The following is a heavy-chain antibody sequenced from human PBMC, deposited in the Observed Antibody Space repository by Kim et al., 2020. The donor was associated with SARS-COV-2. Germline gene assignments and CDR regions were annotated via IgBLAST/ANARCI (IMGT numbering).Heavy chain of an antibody. V-gene: IGHV5-51*01. D-gene: IGHD2-2*02. Sequence: GESLKISCKGSGYSFTSYWIGWVRQMPGKGLEWMGIIYPGDSDTRYSPSFQGQVTISADKSISTAYLQWSSLKASDTAMYYCARQRTVGYCSSTSCYTNWFDPWGQGTLVTVSS. CDR1: GYSFTSYW. J-gene: IGHJ5*02. CDR3: ARQRTVGYCSSTSCYTNWFDP. CDR2: IYPGDSDT.